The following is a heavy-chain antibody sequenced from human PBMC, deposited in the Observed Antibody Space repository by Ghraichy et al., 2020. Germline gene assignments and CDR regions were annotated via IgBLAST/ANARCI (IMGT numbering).Heavy chain of an antibody. V-gene: IGHV4-59*01. CDR2: IFYSGST. CDR1: GGSISTYY. J-gene: IGHJ6*02. D-gene: IGHD2-2*02. CDR3: ARSERSTSYTMDV. Sequence: SQTLSLTCTVTGGSISTYYWSWVRQPPGKGLEWIGYIFYSGSTTYNPSLKSRVTISVDTSKNQFSLNLSSVTAADTAVYYCARSERSTSYTMDVWGQGTTVIGSS.